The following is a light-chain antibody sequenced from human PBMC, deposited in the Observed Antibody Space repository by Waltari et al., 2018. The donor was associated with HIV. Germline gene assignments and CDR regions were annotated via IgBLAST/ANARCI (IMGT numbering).Light chain of an antibody. CDR1: SPNIGSNY. CDR2: RNN. V-gene: IGLV1-47*01. CDR3: AAWDDSLSGYVV. Sequence: QSVLTQPPSASGTPGQRVTISCSGSSPNIGSNYVYWYQKLPGTAPKLLIQRNNQRPSGVPDRFSGSKSGTSASLAISGLRSEDEADYYCAAWDDSLSGYVVFGGGTKLTVL. J-gene: IGLJ2*01.